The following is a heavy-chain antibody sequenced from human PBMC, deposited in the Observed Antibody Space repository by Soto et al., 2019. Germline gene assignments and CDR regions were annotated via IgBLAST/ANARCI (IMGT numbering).Heavy chain of an antibody. CDR3: ARADGYFFFFDN. Sequence: PSETLSLTCTVSGGSISSYYWSWIRQPPGKGLEWIGYIYYTGSTNYNPSLESRVTVSVDRSRNQFSLELRSVTAADTAVYYCARADGYFFFFDNWGQGTQVTVSS. D-gene: IGHD3-22*01. CDR1: GGSISSYY. CDR2: IYYTGST. V-gene: IGHV4-59*01. J-gene: IGHJ4*02.